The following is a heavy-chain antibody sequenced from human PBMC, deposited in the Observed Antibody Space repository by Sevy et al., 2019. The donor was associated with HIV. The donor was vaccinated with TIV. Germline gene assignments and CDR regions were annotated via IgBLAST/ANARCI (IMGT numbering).Heavy chain of an antibody. CDR1: GYTFTSYA. J-gene: IGHJ6*02. V-gene: IGHV7-4-1*02. CDR2: INTNTGNP. CDR3: ARDVYGSGSLGIEYYYYYGMDV. D-gene: IGHD3-10*01. Sequence: ASVKVSCKASGYTFTSYAMNWVRQAPGQGLEWMGWINTNTGNPTYAQGFTGRFVFSLDTSVSTAYRQISSLKAEDTAVYYCARDVYGSGSLGIEYYYYYGMDVWGQGTTVTVSS.